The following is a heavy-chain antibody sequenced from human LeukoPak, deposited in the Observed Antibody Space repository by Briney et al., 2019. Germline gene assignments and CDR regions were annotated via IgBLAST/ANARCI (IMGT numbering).Heavy chain of an antibody. D-gene: IGHD3-10*01. J-gene: IGHJ4*02. CDR3: ARGLWFGESQFDY. CDR2: INPNSGGT. Sequence: GASVKVSCKASGYTFTGYYMHWVRQAPGQGLEWMGWINPNSGGTNYAQKFQGRVTMTRDTSISTAYMELSRLRSDDTAVYYCARGLWFGESQFDYWGQGTLVTVSS. V-gene: IGHV1-2*02. CDR1: GYTFTGYY.